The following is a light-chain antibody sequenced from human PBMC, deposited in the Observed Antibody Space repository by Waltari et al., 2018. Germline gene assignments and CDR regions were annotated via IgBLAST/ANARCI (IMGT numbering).Light chain of an antibody. CDR3: QQYGSSPRT. J-gene: IGKJ1*01. CDR1: QSVSSSY. Sequence: EIVLTQSPGTLSLSPGERATLSCRASQSVSSSYLAWYQQKPGQAPRLLIYGASSRATGIPDRFRGSGSGTDFTLTIGRLEPEDFAVYYCQQYGSSPRTFGQGTKLEIK. CDR2: GAS. V-gene: IGKV3-20*01.